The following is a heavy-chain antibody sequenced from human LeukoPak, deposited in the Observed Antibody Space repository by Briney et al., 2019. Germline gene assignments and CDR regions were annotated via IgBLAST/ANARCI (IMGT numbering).Heavy chain of an antibody. D-gene: IGHD3-22*01. V-gene: IGHV3-66*01. Sequence: GGSLRLSCAASEFSVGSNYMTWVRQAPGKGLEWVSLIYSGGSTYYADSVKGRFTISRDNSKNTLYLQMNSLRAEDTAVYYCARDRGYDSSGYVDYWGQGTLVTVSS. J-gene: IGHJ4*02. CDR1: EFSVGSNY. CDR3: ARDRGYDSSGYVDY. CDR2: IYSGGST.